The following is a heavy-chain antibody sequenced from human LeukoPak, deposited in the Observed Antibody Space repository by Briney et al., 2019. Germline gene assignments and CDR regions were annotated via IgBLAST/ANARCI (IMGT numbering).Heavy chain of an antibody. CDR1: GGSFSGFY. Sequence: SETLSLTCAVHGGSFSGFYWTWMRQAPGKGPEWMGEIFDGGRTKYNPSLKSRVIISGDTSKNQFSLKLSSVTAADTAVYYCARGLGEGYPDYWGQGTLVTVSP. V-gene: IGHV4-34*01. CDR3: ARGLGEGYPDY. CDR2: IFDGGRT. D-gene: IGHD5-24*01. J-gene: IGHJ4*02.